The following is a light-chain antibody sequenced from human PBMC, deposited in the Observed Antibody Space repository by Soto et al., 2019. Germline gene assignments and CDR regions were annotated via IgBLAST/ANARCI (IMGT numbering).Light chain of an antibody. V-gene: IGLV2-14*01. CDR1: SSDVGAYNY. CDR2: DVS. CDR3: SSYTSSSTLVV. J-gene: IGLJ2*01. Sequence: QSALTQPASVSGSPGQSITLSCTGTSSDVGAYNYVSWYQQHPGKAPKLMIYDVSNRPSGVSNRFSGSKSGNTASLTISGLQAEDEADYYCSSYTSSSTLVVFGGGTKLTVL.